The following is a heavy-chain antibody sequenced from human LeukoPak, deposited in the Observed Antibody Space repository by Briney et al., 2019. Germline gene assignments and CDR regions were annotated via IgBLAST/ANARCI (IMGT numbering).Heavy chain of an antibody. J-gene: IGHJ3*02. CDR2: IYYSGST. CDR1: GGSISSYY. CDR3: ASHLSAGAFDI. V-gene: IGHV4-59*01. Sequence: SETLSLTCTVSGGSISSYYWSWLRQPPGKGLEGIGYIYYSGSTNDNPSLKSRVTISVHTSKNPFALKLCSVTAADPAVYCCASHLSAGAFDILGQGAKVTVP.